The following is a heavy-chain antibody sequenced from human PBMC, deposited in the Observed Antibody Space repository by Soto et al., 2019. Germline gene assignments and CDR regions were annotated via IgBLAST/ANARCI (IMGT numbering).Heavy chain of an antibody. V-gene: IGHV1-69*13. CDR3: ASDVSYGMDV. CDR1: GGTFSSDA. Sequence: ASVKVSCKASGGTFSSDAISWVRQAPGQGLEWMGGIIPIFGTANYAQKFQGRVTITADESTSTAYMELSSLRSEDTAVYYCASDVSYGMDVWGQGTTVTVSS. J-gene: IGHJ6*02. CDR2: IIPIFGTA.